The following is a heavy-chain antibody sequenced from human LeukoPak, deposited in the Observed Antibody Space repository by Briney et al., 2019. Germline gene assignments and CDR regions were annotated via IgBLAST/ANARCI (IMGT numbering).Heavy chain of an antibody. Sequence: GGSLRLSCAASGFTFSSFSMHWVRQAPDKGLGSLAVISGDGTDKYYADSVKGRFTISRDNSNNTLYLQMNSLTGEDTAVYYCARAGRDGYNLIDYWGQGTLVTVSS. CDR2: ISGDGTDK. CDR3: ARAGRDGYNLIDY. J-gene: IGHJ4*02. D-gene: IGHD5-24*01. CDR1: GFTFSSFS. V-gene: IGHV3-30*04.